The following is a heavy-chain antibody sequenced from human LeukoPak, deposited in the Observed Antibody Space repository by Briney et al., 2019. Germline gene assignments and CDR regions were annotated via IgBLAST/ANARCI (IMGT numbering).Heavy chain of an antibody. J-gene: IGHJ4*02. V-gene: IGHV3-11*01. CDR3: ARAGLGGHYIDY. D-gene: IGHD2-15*01. CDR2: VSGSDENK. CDR1: GFTFSDYY. Sequence: KPGGSLRLSCAASGFTFSDYYMTWIRQAPGQGLEWISYVSGSDENKYYAGSVRGRFAISRDNAEKSLFLQMSNVRAEDTAVYYCARAGLGGHYIDYWGQGTLVTVYS.